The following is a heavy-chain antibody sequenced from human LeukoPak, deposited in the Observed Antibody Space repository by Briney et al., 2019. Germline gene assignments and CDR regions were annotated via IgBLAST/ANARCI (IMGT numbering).Heavy chain of an antibody. J-gene: IGHJ4*02. Sequence: GGSLRLSCAATGFTFSNYAMSWVRQAPGKGLEWVSSISDSGGKTYYADSVKGRFAISRGNSKNTLYLQMDSLRAEDTAVYYCAKGRLVLDYWGQGTLVAVSS. CDR3: AKGRLVLDY. CDR1: GFTFSNYA. V-gene: IGHV3-23*01. D-gene: IGHD6-6*01. CDR2: ISDSGGKT.